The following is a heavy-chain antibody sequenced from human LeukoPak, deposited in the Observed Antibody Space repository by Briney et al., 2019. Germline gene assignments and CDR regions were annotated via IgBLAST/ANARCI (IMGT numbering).Heavy chain of an antibody. D-gene: IGHD3-10*01. CDR1: GYTFTSYA. J-gene: IGHJ3*02. CDR3: AVGSLLWFGELLNAFDI. CDR2: INTNTGNP. Sequence: GASVKVSCKASGYTFTSYAMNWLRQAPGQGLEWMGWINTNTGNPTYAQGFTGRFVFSLDTSVSTAYLQISSLKAEDTAVYYCAVGSLLWFGELLNAFDIWGQGTMVTVSS. V-gene: IGHV7-4-1*02.